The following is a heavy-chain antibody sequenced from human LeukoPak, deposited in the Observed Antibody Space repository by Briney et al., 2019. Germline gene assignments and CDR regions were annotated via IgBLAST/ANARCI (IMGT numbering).Heavy chain of an antibody. V-gene: IGHV4-34*01. CDR2: INHSGST. Sequence: GSLRLSCAASGFTFRNYYMHWVRQPPGKGLEWIGEINHSGSTNYNPSLKSRVTISVDMSKNQFSLKLSSVTAADTAVHYCARGGRGGWSQDFDYWGQGILVTVSS. J-gene: IGHJ4*02. CDR1: GFTFRNYY. CDR3: ARGGRGGWSQDFDY. D-gene: IGHD6-19*01.